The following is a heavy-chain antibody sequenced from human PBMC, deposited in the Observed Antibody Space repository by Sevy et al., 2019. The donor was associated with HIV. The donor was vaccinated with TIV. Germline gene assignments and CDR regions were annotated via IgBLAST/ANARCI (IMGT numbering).Heavy chain of an antibody. Sequence: GGSLRLSCAASGFIFSDYAMSWVRQAPGKGLEWVSSISGGDDSTDYADSVKGRFTVSRDNSKNTLYLQMNTLRAEDKALYYCAKFGDYYASGGYYWYFDFWGRGTLVTVSS. V-gene: IGHV3-23*01. CDR1: GFIFSDYA. CDR2: ISGGDDST. D-gene: IGHD3-22*01. CDR3: AKFGDYYASGGYYWYFDF. J-gene: IGHJ2*01.